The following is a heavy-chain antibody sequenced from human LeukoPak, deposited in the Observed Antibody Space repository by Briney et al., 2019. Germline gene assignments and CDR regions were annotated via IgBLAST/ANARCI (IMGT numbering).Heavy chain of an antibody. CDR2: INPRSGST. D-gene: IGHD1-26*01. CDR1: GYTFTSYY. J-gene: IGHJ4*02. V-gene: IGHV1-46*01. CDR3: ARAPGGSSSN. Sequence: GASVKVSCKASGYTFTSYYMHWLRQAPGQGLECMGIINPRSGSTSYAQKFQVRGTMTRDTCTSTVYLELSSLRSEDTAVYSCARAPGGSSSNWGQGTLVTVSS.